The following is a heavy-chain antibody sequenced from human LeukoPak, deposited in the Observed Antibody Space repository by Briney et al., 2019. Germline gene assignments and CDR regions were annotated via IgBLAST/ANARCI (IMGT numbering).Heavy chain of an antibody. D-gene: IGHD6-19*01. CDR2: FSGSGDST. J-gene: IGHJ5*02. V-gene: IGHV3-23*01. CDR1: GFTFSSYA. Sequence: GGSLRLSCAASGFTFSSYAMSWVRQAPGKGLEWVSVFSGSGDSTYYADSVKGRFTISRDNSKNMLYLQMNSLRAEDTAVYYCAKGSSDWHNWFDRWGQGTLVTVSS. CDR3: AKGSSDWHNWFDR.